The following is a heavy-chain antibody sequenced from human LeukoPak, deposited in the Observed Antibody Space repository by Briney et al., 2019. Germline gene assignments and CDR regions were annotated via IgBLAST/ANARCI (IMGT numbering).Heavy chain of an antibody. CDR3: ARDPAYYDSSGYYLYY. J-gene: IGHJ4*02. CDR1: GGTFSSYA. Sequence: SVKVSCKASGGTFSSYAISWVRQAPGQGLEWMGRIIPILGIANYAQKFQGRVTITADKSTSTAYMELSSLRSKDTALYYCARDPAYYDSSGYYLYYWGQGTLVTVSS. CDR2: IIPILGIA. D-gene: IGHD3-22*01. V-gene: IGHV1-69*04.